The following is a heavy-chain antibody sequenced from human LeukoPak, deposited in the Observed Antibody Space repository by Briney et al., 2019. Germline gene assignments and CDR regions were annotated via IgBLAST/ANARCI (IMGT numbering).Heavy chain of an antibody. CDR1: GYTFTSYD. D-gene: IGHD3-9*01. Sequence: SVKVSCKASGYTFTSYDINWVRQATGQGLEWMGGIIPIFGTSNYAQKFQGRVTITADESTSTAYMELSSLRSEDTAVYYCARDDGRYFDRLGHDAFDIWGQGTLVTVSS. J-gene: IGHJ3*02. CDR3: ARDDGRYFDRLGHDAFDI. V-gene: IGHV1-69*13. CDR2: IIPIFGTS.